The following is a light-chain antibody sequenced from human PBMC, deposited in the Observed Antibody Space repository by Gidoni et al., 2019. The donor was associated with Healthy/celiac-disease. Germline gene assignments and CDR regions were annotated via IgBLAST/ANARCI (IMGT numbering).Light chain of an antibody. J-gene: IGKJ4*01. V-gene: IGKV1-33*01. Sequence: VGDRVTITCQASQDISNYLNWYQQKPGKAPKLLIYDASNLETGVPSRFSGSGSGTDFTLTISSLQPEDIATYYCQQYDNLPPLTFGGGTKVEIK. CDR1: QDISNY. CDR2: DAS. CDR3: QQYDNLPPLT.